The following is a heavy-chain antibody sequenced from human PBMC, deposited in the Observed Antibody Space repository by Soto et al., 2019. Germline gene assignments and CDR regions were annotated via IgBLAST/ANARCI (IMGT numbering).Heavy chain of an antibody. J-gene: IGHJ6*02. CDR2: INSDGRSI. CDR3: TRKISGSDEYGMDV. CDR1: GFTFSSYW. D-gene: IGHD2-21*01. Sequence: GGSLRLSCAASGFTFSSYWMHWVRQAPGKGLVWVSRINSDGRSISYADSVKGRFTISRDNAKNTLYLQMNSLRAEDTAVYYCTRKISGSDEYGMDVWGQGTTVTVSS. V-gene: IGHV3-74*01.